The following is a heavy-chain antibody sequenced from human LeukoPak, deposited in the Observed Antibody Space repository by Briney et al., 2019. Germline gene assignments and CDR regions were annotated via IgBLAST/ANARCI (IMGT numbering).Heavy chain of an antibody. V-gene: IGHV4-39*01. J-gene: IGHJ4*02. Sequence: SETLSLTCSVSGGSISSSSYYWGWIRQPPGKGLEWIGSIYYSGSTYYNPSLKSRATISVDTSKNQFSLRLSSVTAADTAVYYCARQHIAAAGQADDYWGQGTLVTVSS. D-gene: IGHD6-13*01. CDR3: ARQHIAAAGQADDY. CDR2: IYYSGST. CDR1: GGSISSSSYY.